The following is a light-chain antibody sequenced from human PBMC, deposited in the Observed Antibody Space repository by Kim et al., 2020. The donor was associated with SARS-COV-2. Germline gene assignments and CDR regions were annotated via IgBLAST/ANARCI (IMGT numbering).Light chain of an antibody. CDR2: LNSDGSH. J-gene: IGLJ3*02. V-gene: IGLV4-69*01. CDR3: QTWGTGIWV. Sequence: ASVKHTCTLSSGHNSYAIAWHQQQQEKGPRYLMKLNSDGSHSKGDGIPDRFSGCSSGAERYLTISSLQSEDEADYYCQTWGTGIWVFGGGTKLTVL. CDR1: SGHNSYA.